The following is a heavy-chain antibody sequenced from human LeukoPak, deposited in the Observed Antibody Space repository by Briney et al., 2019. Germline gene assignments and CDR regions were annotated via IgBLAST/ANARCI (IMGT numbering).Heavy chain of an antibody. D-gene: IGHD3-22*01. CDR3: ATNDSSGWDAFDI. V-gene: IGHV3-11*04. CDR1: GFTFSDYY. CDR2: ISSSGSTI. J-gene: IGHJ3*02. Sequence: GGSLRLSCAASGFTFSDYYMSWIRQAPEKGLEWVSYISSSGSTIYYADSVKGRFTISRDNAKNSLYLQMNSLRAEDTAVYYCATNDSSGWDAFDIWGQGTMVTVSS.